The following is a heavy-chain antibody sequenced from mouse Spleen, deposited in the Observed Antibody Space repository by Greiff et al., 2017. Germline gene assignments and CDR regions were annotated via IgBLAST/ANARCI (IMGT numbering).Heavy chain of an antibody. V-gene: IGHV1-69*01. Sequence: QVQLQQSGAELVMPGASVKLSCKASGYTFTSYWMHWVKQRPGQGLEWIGEIDPSDSYTNYNQKFKGKATLTVDKSSSTAYMQLSSLTSEDSAVYYCAGTGNFDYWGQGTTLTVSS. D-gene: IGHD1-1*02. CDR2: IDPSDSYT. CDR3: AGTGNFDY. CDR1: GYTFTSYW. J-gene: IGHJ2*01.